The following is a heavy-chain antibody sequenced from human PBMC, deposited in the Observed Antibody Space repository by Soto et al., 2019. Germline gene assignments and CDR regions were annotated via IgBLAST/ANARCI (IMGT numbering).Heavy chain of an antibody. Sequence: GASVKVSCKASGYTFTSYGISWVRQAPGQGLEWMGWISAYNGNTNYAQKLQGRVTMTTDTSTSTAYMELRSLRSDDTAVYYCARAPTYDSSGYATDYWGQGTLVTVSS. CDR1: GYTFTSYG. J-gene: IGHJ4*02. CDR3: ARAPTYDSSGYATDY. D-gene: IGHD3-22*01. CDR2: ISAYNGNT. V-gene: IGHV1-18*01.